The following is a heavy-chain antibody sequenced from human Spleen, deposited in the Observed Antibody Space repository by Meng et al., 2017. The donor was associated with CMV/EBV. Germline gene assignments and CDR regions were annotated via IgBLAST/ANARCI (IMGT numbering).Heavy chain of an antibody. Sequence: GGSLRLSCAASGFTFINGWMSWVRQAPGKGLEWVGRIEREPDAETTEYAAPVQGRFTISHDDSKNILYLQMNSLKREDTAVYYCSTPGYYDFWSGPALDVWGQGTTVTVS. J-gene: IGHJ6*02. CDR1: GFTFINGW. D-gene: IGHD3-3*01. CDR3: STPGYYDFWSGPALDV. CDR2: IEREPDAETT. V-gene: IGHV3-15*04.